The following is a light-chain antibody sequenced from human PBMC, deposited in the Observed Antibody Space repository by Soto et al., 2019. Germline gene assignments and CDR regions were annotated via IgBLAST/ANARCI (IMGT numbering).Light chain of an antibody. CDR1: QGSGND. CDR3: LQHNSDPRT. J-gene: IGKJ1*01. V-gene: IGKV1-17*01. CDR2: GAS. Sequence: DIQMTQPPSTLSASVGDRVTITCRASQGSGNDVGGYRQKPGKAPERLIDGASRLQRVGPSRFSGSGAGTEFTLTSSGLQPEDFASYSCLQHNSDPRTFGQGTKVEIK.